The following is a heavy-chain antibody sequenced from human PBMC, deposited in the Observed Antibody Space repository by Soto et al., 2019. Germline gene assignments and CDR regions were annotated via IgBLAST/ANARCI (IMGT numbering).Heavy chain of an antibody. V-gene: IGHV1-18*04. D-gene: IGHD6-6*01. CDR1: GYTFTSYG. Sequence: QVQLVQSGAEVKKPGASVKVSCKASGYTFTSYGISWVRQAPGQGLEWMGWISAYNGNTNYAQKLQGRATMTTDTSTSTAYMELRSLRSDDTAVYYCARIAARPNYYYYGMDVWGQGTTVTVSS. CDR2: ISAYNGNT. CDR3: ARIAARPNYYYYGMDV. J-gene: IGHJ6*02.